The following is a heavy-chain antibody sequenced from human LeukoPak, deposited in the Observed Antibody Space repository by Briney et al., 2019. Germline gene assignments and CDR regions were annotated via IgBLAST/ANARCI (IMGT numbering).Heavy chain of an antibody. Sequence: PSETLSLTCTVSGGSISSGDYYWSWIRQPPGKGLEWIGYIYYSGSTYYNPSLKSRVTMSVDTSKNQFSLKLSSVTAADTAVYYCARDLFPAIAAAGTNWFDPWGQGTLVTVSS. D-gene: IGHD6-13*01. J-gene: IGHJ5*02. CDR2: IYYSGST. V-gene: IGHV4-30-4*01. CDR3: ARDLFPAIAAAGTNWFDP. CDR1: GGSISSGDYY.